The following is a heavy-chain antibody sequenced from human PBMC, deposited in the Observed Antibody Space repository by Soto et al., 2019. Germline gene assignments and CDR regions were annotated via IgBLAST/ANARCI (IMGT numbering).Heavy chain of an antibody. CDR3: ARISYSSSSEY. Sequence: GGSLRLSCAASGFTVSSNYMSWVRQAPGKGLEWVSVIYSGGSTYYADSVKGRFTISRDNSKNTLYLQMNSLRAEDTAVYYCARISYSSSSEYWGQGTLVTVSS. J-gene: IGHJ4*02. V-gene: IGHV3-66*01. D-gene: IGHD6-6*01. CDR1: GFTVSSNY. CDR2: IYSGGST.